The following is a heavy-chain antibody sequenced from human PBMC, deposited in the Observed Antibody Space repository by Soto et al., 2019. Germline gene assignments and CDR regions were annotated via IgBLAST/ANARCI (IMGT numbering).Heavy chain of an antibody. CDR1: GGSISNSPYY. CDR2: IYYSGGT. Sequence: QLQLQESGPGLVKPSETLSLTCTVSGGSISNSPYYWGWIRQPPGKGLEWIGYIYYSGGTYYNPSLKSRVTISKDASKTQFSLKLTSVTAADTAVYYCAGPAASVAGASSTYSYYYYGMDVWGQGTTVTVSS. V-gene: IGHV4-39*01. CDR3: AGPAASVAGASSTYSYYYYGMDV. D-gene: IGHD6-19*01. J-gene: IGHJ6*02.